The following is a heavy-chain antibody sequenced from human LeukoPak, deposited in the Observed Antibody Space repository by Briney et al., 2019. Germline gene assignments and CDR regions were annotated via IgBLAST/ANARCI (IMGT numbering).Heavy chain of an antibody. J-gene: IGHJ6*02. CDR2: ISGSGGST. Sequence: GGSLRLSCAASGFTFSNYAMSWVRQAPGKGLEWVSAISGSGGSTYYADSVKGRFTISRDNSKNTLYLQMNSLRAEDTAVYYCAKGLCSSTSCYDYYYGMDVWGQGTTVTVSS. CDR1: GFTFSNYA. V-gene: IGHV3-23*01. CDR3: AKGLCSSTSCYDYYYGMDV. D-gene: IGHD2-2*01.